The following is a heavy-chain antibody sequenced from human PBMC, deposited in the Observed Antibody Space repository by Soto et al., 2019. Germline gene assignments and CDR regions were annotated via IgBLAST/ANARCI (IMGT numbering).Heavy chain of an antibody. J-gene: IGHJ6*02. Sequence: GASVKVSCKASGYTFTGYYMHWVRQAPGQGLEWMGWINPNSGGTNYAQKFQGWVTMTRDTSISTAYMELSRLRSDDTAVYYCARALVLVDIVATADYGMDVWGQGTTVTVSS. CDR2: INPNSGGT. CDR1: GYTFTGYY. D-gene: IGHD5-12*01. CDR3: ARALVLVDIVATADYGMDV. V-gene: IGHV1-2*04.